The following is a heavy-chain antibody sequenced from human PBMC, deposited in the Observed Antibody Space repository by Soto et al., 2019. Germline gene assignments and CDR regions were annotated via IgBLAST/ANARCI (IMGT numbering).Heavy chain of an antibody. V-gene: IGHV3-7*03. CDR2: IKHDGSEK. CDR3: VRVGRYDSSGYYYRFDY. CDR1: GFTLSNYW. Sequence: GGSLRLSCAISGFTLSNYWMSWVRQAPGRGLEWVANIKHDGSEKYYVDSLKGRFTVSGDNAKRSLYLQMNSLRAEDTAMYYCVRVGRYDSSGYYYRFDYWGQGALVTVSS. J-gene: IGHJ4*02. D-gene: IGHD3-22*01.